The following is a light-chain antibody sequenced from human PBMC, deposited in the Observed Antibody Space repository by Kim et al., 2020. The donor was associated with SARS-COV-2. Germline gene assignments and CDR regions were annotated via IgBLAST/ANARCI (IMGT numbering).Light chain of an antibody. J-gene: IGLJ2*01. Sequence: AWGQTVRITCQGDSLRSYYASWYQQKPGQAPILVIYGKNNRPSGIPDRFSGSSSGNTASLTITGAQAEDEADYYCNCRDSSGNLVVFGGGTQLTVL. CDR3: NCRDSSGNLVV. CDR2: GKN. V-gene: IGLV3-19*01. CDR1: SLRSYY.